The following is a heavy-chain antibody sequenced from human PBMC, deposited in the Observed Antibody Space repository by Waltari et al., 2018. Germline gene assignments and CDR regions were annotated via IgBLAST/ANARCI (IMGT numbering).Heavy chain of an antibody. CDR1: GFTFSNAW. V-gene: IGHV3-15*01. CDR3: TTALISPQLWLLQYYFDY. CDR2: IKSKTDGGTT. Sequence: EVQLVESGGGLVKPGGSLRLSCAASGFTFSNAWMSWVRQAPGKGLEWVGRIKSKTDGGTTDYAAPVKGRFTISRDDSKNTLYLQMNSLKTEDTAVYYCTTALISPQLWLLQYYFDYWGQGTLVTVSS. D-gene: IGHD5-18*01. J-gene: IGHJ4*02.